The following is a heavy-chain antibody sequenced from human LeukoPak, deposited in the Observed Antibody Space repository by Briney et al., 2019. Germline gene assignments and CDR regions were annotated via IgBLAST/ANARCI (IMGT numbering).Heavy chain of an antibody. V-gene: IGHV1-69*13. Sequence: SVKVSCKASGGTFSSYAISWVRQAPGQGLEWMGGIIPIFGTANYAQKFQGRVTITADESTSTAYMELSSLRSEDTAVYYCAREVYSSSWSPYYHYRMDVWGQGTTVTVSS. CDR3: AREVYSSSWSPYYHYRMDV. CDR1: GGTFSSYA. CDR2: IIPIFGTA. D-gene: IGHD6-13*01. J-gene: IGHJ6*02.